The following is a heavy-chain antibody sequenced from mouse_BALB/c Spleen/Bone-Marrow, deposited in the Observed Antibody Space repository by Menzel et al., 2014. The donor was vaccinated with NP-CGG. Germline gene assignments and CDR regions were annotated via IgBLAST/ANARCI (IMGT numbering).Heavy chain of an antibody. CDR3: ASDSSGYYYAMDY. V-gene: IGHV5-17*02. D-gene: IGHD3-2*01. CDR2: ISSGSSTI. CDR1: GFTFSSFG. J-gene: IGHJ4*01. Sequence: EVHLVESGGGLVQPGGSRKLSCAASGFTFSSFGMHWVRQAPEKGLEWVAYISSGSSTIYYADTVKGRFTISRDNPKNTLFLQMTSLRSEDTAMYYCASDSSGYYYAMDYWGQGTSVTVSS.